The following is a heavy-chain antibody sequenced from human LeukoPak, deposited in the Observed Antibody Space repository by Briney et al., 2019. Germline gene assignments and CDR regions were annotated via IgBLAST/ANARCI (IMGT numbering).Heavy chain of an antibody. J-gene: IGHJ6*03. CDR3: ARTTEEYYGSGKSRKYYSYYYYMDV. CDR2: IYYSGST. D-gene: IGHD3-10*01. CDR1: GVSISNYY. Sequence: SETLSLTCTVSGVSISNYYWSWIRQAPGRGLEWIGYIYYSGSTNYNPSLKSRVTISVDRTKNHFSLKLSSVTAADTAVYYCARTTEEYYGSGKSRKYYSYYYYMDVWGKGTTVTVSS. V-gene: IGHV4-59*01.